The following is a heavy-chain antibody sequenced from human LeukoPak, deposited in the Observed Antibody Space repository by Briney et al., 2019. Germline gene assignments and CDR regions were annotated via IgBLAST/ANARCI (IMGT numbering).Heavy chain of an antibody. V-gene: IGHV5-51*01. J-gene: IGHJ5*02. Sequence: GESLKISCKGSGYSFTSYWIAWVRQMPGKGLEWMGIIYPGDSDTRYSPSFQGQVTISADKSISTAYLQWSSLKASDTAMYYCARGRGLGYCSSTSCYSPENWFDPWGQGTLVTVSS. D-gene: IGHD2-2*02. CDR2: IYPGDSDT. CDR3: ARGRGLGYCSSTSCYSPENWFDP. CDR1: GYSFTSYW.